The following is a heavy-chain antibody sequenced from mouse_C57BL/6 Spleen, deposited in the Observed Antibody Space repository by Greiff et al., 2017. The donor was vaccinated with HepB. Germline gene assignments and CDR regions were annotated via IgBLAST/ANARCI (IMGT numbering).Heavy chain of an antibody. Sequence: VKLMESGPGLVQPSQSLSITCTVSGFSLTSYGVHWVRQSPGKGLEWLGVIWRGGSTDYNAAFMSRLSITKDNSKSQVFFKMNSLQADDTAIYYCAKKRSNSYYAMDYWGQGTSVTVSS. D-gene: IGHD2-5*01. V-gene: IGHV2-5*01. J-gene: IGHJ4*01. CDR1: GFSLTSYG. CDR2: IWRGGST. CDR3: AKKRSNSYYAMDY.